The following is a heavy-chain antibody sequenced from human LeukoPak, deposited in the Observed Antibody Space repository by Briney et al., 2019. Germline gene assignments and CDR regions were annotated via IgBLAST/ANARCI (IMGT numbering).Heavy chain of an antibody. V-gene: IGHV3-21*04. Sequence: GGSLRLSCVASGFTFNTYNIHWVRQAPGKALEWVSTISSSSDNYKYYADSVKGRFTISRDNAKNSLYLQMNSLRAEDTAVYYCAKSQYSTSWYYFDYWGQGTLVTVSS. CDR2: ISSSSDNYK. CDR1: GFTFNTYN. CDR3: AKSQYSTSWYYFDY. D-gene: IGHD6-13*01. J-gene: IGHJ4*02.